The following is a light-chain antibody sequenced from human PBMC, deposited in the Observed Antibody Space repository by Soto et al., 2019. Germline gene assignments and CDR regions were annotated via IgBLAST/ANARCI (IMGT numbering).Light chain of an antibody. CDR1: STDVGGYDH. Sequence: QSVLTQPASVSASPEQSITISCTGTSTDVGGYDHVFWYQQHPGKVPKLIIYEVNSRPSGVSNRFSGSKSGNTASLTISGLQAEDEADYYCCSYTSSGTYVFGTGTKLTVL. V-gene: IGLV2-14*01. CDR3: CSYTSSGTYV. J-gene: IGLJ1*01. CDR2: EVN.